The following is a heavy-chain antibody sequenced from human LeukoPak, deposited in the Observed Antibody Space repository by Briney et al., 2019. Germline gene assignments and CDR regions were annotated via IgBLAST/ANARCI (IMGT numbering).Heavy chain of an antibody. Sequence: SETLSLTCAVYGGSFSGYYWSWIRQPPGKGLEWIGEIDHSGSTNYNPSLKSRVTISVDTSKNQFSLKLSSVTAADTAVYYCARVWYSSEDYWGQGTLVTVSS. CDR3: ARVWYSSEDY. D-gene: IGHD6-19*01. J-gene: IGHJ4*02. CDR1: GGSFSGYY. CDR2: IDHSGST. V-gene: IGHV4-34*01.